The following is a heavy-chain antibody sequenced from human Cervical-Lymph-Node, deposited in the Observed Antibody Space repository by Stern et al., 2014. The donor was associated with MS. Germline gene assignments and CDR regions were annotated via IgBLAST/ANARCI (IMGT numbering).Heavy chain of an antibody. CDR2: INTNTGHP. D-gene: IGHD5-12*01. CDR3: ARGGASWRYGMDV. V-gene: IGHV7-4-1*02. J-gene: IGHJ6*02. Sequence: VQLVQSGSELKKPGASVKVSCKASGYSFTNYAMNWVRQAPGQGLEWMGWINTNTGHPTYGQGYTGRLVLSLDTSVSTAYLQISSLKVEDTAVYYCARGGASWRYGMDVWGQGTTVTVSS. CDR1: GYSFTNYA.